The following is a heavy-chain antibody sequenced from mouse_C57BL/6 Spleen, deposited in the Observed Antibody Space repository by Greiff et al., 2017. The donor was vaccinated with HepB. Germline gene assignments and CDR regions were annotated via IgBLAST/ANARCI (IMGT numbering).Heavy chain of an antibody. CDR3: APYDYDDPAWFAY. Sequence: QVQLQQPGAELVKPGASVKLSCKASGYTFTSYWMHWVKQRPGQGLEWIGMIHPNSGSTNYNEKFKSKATLTVDKSSSTAYMQLSSLTSEDSAVYYCAPYDYDDPAWFAYWGQGTLVTVSA. CDR2: IHPNSGST. CDR1: GYTFTSYW. D-gene: IGHD2-4*01. V-gene: IGHV1-64*01. J-gene: IGHJ3*01.